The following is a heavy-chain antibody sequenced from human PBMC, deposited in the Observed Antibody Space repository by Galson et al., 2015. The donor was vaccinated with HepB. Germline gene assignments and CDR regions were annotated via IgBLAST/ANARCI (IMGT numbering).Heavy chain of an antibody. J-gene: IGHJ4*02. D-gene: IGHD2-2*01. CDR3: ARDWGIVVVPAAISYFDY. CDR1: GFTFSSYS. V-gene: IGHV3-48*01. Sequence: SLRLSCAASGFTFSSYSMNWVRQAPGKGLEWVSYISSGSNIYYADSVKGRFTISRDNAKNSLYLQMNSLRAEDTAVYYCARDWGIVVVPAAISYFDYWGQGTLVTVSS. CDR2: ISSGSNI.